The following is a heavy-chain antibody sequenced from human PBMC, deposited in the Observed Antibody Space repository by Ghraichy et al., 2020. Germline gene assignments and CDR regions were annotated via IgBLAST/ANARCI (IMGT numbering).Heavy chain of an antibody. CDR2: ISYDGSNK. CDR1: GFTFSSYG. Sequence: GGSLRLSCAASGFTFSSYGMHWVRQAPGKGLEWVAVISYDGSNKYYADSVKGRFTISRDNSKNTLYLQMNSLRAEDTAVYYCAKDRSGYYRAPFDYWGQGTLVTVSS. J-gene: IGHJ4*02. CDR3: AKDRSGYYRAPFDY. D-gene: IGHD3-22*01. V-gene: IGHV3-30*18.